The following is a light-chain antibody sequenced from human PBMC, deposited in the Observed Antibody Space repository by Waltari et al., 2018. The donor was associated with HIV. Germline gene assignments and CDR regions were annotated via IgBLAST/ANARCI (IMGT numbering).Light chain of an antibody. CDR1: QTVSNK. CDR2: GAS. J-gene: IGKJ2*01. Sequence: EIVMTQSPATLSVSPGERATLSCRASQTVSNKLAWYQQKPGQAPRLLIYGASSRATGIPDRFSGSGSGTDFTLTISRLEPEDFAVYYCQQYGSSPRYTFGQGTKLEIK. V-gene: IGKV3-20*01. CDR3: QQYGSSPRYT.